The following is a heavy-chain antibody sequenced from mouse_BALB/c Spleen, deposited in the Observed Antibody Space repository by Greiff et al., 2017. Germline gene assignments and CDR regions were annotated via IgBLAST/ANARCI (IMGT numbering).Heavy chain of an antibody. D-gene: IGHD1-1*02. Sequence: EVQLVESGGGLVQPGGSLRLSCATSGFTFTDYYMSWVRQPPGKALEWLGFIRNKANGYTTEYSASVKGRFTISRDNSQSILYLQMNTLRAEDSATYCCARALYGLFDYWGQGTTLTVSS. CDR2: IRNKANGYTT. CDR1: GFTFTDYY. V-gene: IGHV7-3*02. J-gene: IGHJ2*01. CDR3: ARALYGLFDY.